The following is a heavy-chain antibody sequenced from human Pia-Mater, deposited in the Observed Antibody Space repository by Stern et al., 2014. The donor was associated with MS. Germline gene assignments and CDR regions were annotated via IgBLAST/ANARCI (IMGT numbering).Heavy chain of an antibody. D-gene: IGHD3-16*02. J-gene: IGHJ3*02. V-gene: IGHV3-23*04. CDR1: GFRFSSYA. Sequence: EVQLVESGGGFVQPGGSLRLSCAASGFRFSSYAMSWVRQNPGKGLEWVSGISSSGGSTYYADSVKGRFTISRDKSKNTLFLQMNSLRAEDTAVYYCAKGVWGSYLNAFDMWGQGTMVTVSS. CDR2: ISSSGGST. CDR3: AKGVWGSYLNAFDM.